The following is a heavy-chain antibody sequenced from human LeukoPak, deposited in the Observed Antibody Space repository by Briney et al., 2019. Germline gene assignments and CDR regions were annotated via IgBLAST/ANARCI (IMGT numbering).Heavy chain of an antibody. D-gene: IGHD3-10*01. J-gene: IGHJ5*02. V-gene: IGHV1-69*06. Sequence: SVKVSCKASGGTFSSYAISWVRQAPGQGLEWMGGIIPIFGTANYAQKFQGRVTMTEDTSTDTAYMELSSLRSEDTAVYYCATDLSASVTMVRGATIRNWFDPWGQGTLVTVSS. CDR1: GGTFSSYA. CDR3: ATDLSASVTMVRGATIRNWFDP. CDR2: IIPIFGTA.